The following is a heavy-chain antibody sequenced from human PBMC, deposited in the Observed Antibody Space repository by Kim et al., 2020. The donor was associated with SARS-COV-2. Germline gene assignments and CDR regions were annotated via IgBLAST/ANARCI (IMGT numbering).Heavy chain of an antibody. Sequence: SETLSLTCAVSGGSISSSNWWSWVRQPPGKGLEWIGEIYHSGSTNYNPPLKSRVTISVDKSKNQFSLKLSSVTAADTAVYYCARVVGAYYDILTGYYNWFDPWGQRTLVTVSS. CDR1: GGSISSSNW. V-gene: IGHV4-4*02. D-gene: IGHD3-9*01. CDR2: IYHSGST. CDR3: ARVVGAYYDILTGYYNWFDP. J-gene: IGHJ5*02.